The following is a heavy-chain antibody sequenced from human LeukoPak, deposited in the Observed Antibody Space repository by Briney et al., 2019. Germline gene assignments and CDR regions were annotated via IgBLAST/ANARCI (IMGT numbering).Heavy chain of an antibody. CDR1: GGSISSYY. Sequence: PSETLSLTCTVSGGSISSYYWIWIRQPPGEALEWIGYIYYSGCTNYNPSLKSRATISVNRSNTQFFLKLRSVAAADTAVYYCASLSNFDILTGNSWFDSWGQGTLVTVSS. V-gene: IGHV4-59*08. CDR2: IYYSGCT. D-gene: IGHD3-9*01. J-gene: IGHJ5*01. CDR3: ASLSNFDILTGNSWFDS.